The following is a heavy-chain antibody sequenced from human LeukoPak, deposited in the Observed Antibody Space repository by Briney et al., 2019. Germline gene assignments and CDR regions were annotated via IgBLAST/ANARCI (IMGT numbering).Heavy chain of an antibody. D-gene: IGHD6-13*01. CDR1: GYTFTGYY. CDR2: INPNSGGT. Sequence: ASVKVSCKASGYTFTGYYMHWVRQAPGQGLEWMGWINPNSGGTNYAQKFQGRVTMTRDTSISTAYMELSRLRSDDTAVYYCARGFVRIAATQDYYYYGMDVWGQGTTVTVSS. CDR3: ARGFVRIAATQDYYYYGMDV. J-gene: IGHJ6*02. V-gene: IGHV1-2*02.